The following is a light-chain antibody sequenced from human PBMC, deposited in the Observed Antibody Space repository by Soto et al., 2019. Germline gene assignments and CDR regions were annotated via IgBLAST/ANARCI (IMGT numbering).Light chain of an antibody. CDR2: WAS. V-gene: IGKV4-1*01. Sequence: DIVMTQSPDSLAVSLGERATINCKSSQSVLYSSNNKNYLAWYQQKPGQPPKLLIYWASTRESGVPDRFSGSGSGTDFPLTISSLQAEDVAVYYCQQYYSTPPWTFGQGTKGEIK. J-gene: IGKJ1*01. CDR3: QQYYSTPPWT. CDR1: QSVLYSSNNKNY.